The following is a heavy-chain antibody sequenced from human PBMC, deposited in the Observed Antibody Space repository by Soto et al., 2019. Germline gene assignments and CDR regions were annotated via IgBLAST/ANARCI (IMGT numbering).Heavy chain of an antibody. Sequence: SETLSLTCAVSGYSISSGYYWGWIRQPPGKGLEWIGSFYHSGSTYYNPSLKSRVTISVDTSKNQFSLKLSPVTAADTAVYYCARGQERYDIWSGHDYWGQGTLVTVSS. CDR2: FYHSGST. CDR1: GYSISSGYY. CDR3: ARGQERYDIWSGHDY. J-gene: IGHJ4*02. D-gene: IGHD3-3*01. V-gene: IGHV4-38-2*01.